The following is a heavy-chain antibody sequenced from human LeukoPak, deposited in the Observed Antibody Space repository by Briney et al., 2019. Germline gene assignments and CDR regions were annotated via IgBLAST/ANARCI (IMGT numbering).Heavy chain of an antibody. V-gene: IGHV4-39*07. CDR3: ARLGRHYYYYYYMDV. CDR1: GGSTRSSSYN. D-gene: IGHD7-27*01. CDR2: IHYTGTT. J-gene: IGHJ6*03. Sequence: PSETLSLTCIVSGGSTRSSSYNWGWIRQPPGKGLEWIGSIHYTGTTFYNPSLKSRVTISVDTSKNQFSLKLSSVTAADTAVYYCARLGRHYYYYYYMDVWGKGTTVTVSS.